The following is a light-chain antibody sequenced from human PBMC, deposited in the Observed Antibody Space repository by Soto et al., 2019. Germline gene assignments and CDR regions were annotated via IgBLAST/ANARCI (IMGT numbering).Light chain of an antibody. V-gene: IGLV1-51*01. CDR1: SSNIGNNY. J-gene: IGLJ2*01. Sequence: QSVLTQPPSVSAAPGQKVTISCSGSSSNIGNNYVSWYQQVPGTAPKLLIYDNNKRPSGIPDRFSGSKSGTSATLGITGLQTGDEADYYGGTWDTSLSAVIFGGGTKVTVL. CDR2: DNN. CDR3: GTWDTSLSAVI.